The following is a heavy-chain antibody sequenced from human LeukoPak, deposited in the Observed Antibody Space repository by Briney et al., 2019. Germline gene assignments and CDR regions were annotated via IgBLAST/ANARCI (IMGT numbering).Heavy chain of an antibody. J-gene: IGHJ5*02. D-gene: IGHD3-16*01. Sequence: ASVKVSCKASGYTFSTYGIGWVRQAPGQGLEWMGWISGYNGNTNYAQKFQGRVTMTTDTSTSTAYMELRSLRSDDTAVYYCARTSHESVLYWSDPWGQGTLVNVSS. CDR3: ARTSHESVLYWSDP. CDR1: GYTFSTYG. CDR2: ISGYNGNT. V-gene: IGHV1-18*01.